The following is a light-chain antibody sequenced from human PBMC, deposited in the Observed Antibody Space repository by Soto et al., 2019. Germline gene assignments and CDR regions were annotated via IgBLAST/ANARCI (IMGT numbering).Light chain of an antibody. Sequence: EIVMTQSPATLSVSPGERATLSCRASQSVSSNLAWYRQKPGQAPRLLIYGASTRATGIPARFSGSGSGTEFTLTISSLQSEDFAVYYCQQYNNWPCTFGQGTKLEIK. CDR2: GAS. CDR3: QQYNNWPCT. J-gene: IGKJ2*02. CDR1: QSVSSN. V-gene: IGKV3-15*01.